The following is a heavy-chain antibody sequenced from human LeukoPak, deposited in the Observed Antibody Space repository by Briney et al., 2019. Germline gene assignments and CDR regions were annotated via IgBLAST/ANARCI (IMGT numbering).Heavy chain of an antibody. D-gene: IGHD4-17*01. CDR3: ARDGGGGVDYGDYVSDWFDP. J-gene: IGHJ5*02. CDR2: IIPILGTA. V-gene: IGHV1-69*16. Sequence: ASVKVSCKASGGTFSSYTISWVRQAPGQGLEWMGGIIPILGTANYAQKFQGRITITTDESTSTAYMELSSLRSEDTAVYYCARDGGGGVDYGDYVSDWFDPWGQGTLVTVSS. CDR1: GGTFSSYT.